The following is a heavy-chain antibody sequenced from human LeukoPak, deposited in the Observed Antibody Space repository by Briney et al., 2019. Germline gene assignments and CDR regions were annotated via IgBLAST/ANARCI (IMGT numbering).Heavy chain of an antibody. CDR2: INHSGST. CDR1: GGSFSGYY. D-gene: IGHD6-19*01. Sequence: SETLSLTCAVYGGSFSGYYWSWIRQPPGKGLEWIGEINHSGSTNYNPSLKSRVTISVDTSKNQFSLKLSSVTAADTAVYYCARGRGAPYWYSSGWYYFDYWGQGTLVTVSS. CDR3: ARGRGAPYWYSSGWYYFDY. J-gene: IGHJ4*02. V-gene: IGHV4-34*01.